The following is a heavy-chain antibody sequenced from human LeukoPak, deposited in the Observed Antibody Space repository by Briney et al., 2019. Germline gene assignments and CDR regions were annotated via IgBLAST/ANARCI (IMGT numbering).Heavy chain of an antibody. V-gene: IGHV3-48*03. CDR2: ISSSGSTI. J-gene: IGHJ4*02. Sequence: GGSLRLSCAASGFTFSSYEMNWVRQAPGKGLEWVSYISSSGSTIYYADSVKGRFTISRDNAKNSLYLQMNSLRAEDTAVYYCARDYYDSSGYYYFDYWGQGTLVTVSS. D-gene: IGHD3-22*01. CDR3: ARDYYDSSGYYYFDY. CDR1: GFTFSSYE.